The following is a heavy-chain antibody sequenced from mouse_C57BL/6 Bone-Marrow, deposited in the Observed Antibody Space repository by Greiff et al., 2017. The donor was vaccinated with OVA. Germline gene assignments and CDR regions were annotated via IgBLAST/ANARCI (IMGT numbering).Heavy chain of an antibody. CDR2: IWRGGST. Sequence: VQLQQSGPGLVQPSQSLSITCTVSGFSLTSYGVHWVRQSPGKGLEWLGVIWRGGSTDYNAAFMSRLSITKDNSKSQVFFKMNSLQADDTAIYYCAKTYDYDWYAMDYWGQGTSVTVSS. D-gene: IGHD2-4*01. J-gene: IGHJ4*01. V-gene: IGHV2-5*01. CDR3: AKTYDYDWYAMDY. CDR1: GFSLTSYG.